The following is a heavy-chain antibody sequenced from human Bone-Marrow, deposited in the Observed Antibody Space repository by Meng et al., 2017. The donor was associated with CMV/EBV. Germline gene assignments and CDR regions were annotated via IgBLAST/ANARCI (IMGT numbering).Heavy chain of an antibody. CDR1: GFNISQFG. V-gene: IGHV3-30*02. D-gene: IGHD3-10*01. CDR2: IRYEGSRK. Sequence: GESLKISCAASGFNISQFGMHWVRQAPGKGLEWVAFIRYEGSRKYEAESVKGRFTISRDDSKSIAYLQMNSLKTEDTAVYYCTGVTMVRGVIPNGDYWGQGTLVTVSS. CDR3: TGVTMVRGVIPNGDY. J-gene: IGHJ4*02.